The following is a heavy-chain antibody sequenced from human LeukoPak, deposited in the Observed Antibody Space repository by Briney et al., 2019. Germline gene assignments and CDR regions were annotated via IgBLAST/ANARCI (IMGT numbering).Heavy chain of an antibody. D-gene: IGHD6-13*01. V-gene: IGHV4-59*01. CDR2: IYYSGST. Sequence: PSETLSLTCTVSGASFNIYYWSWIRQPPGKGLEWIGYIYYSGSTNYNPSLKSRVTISVDTSKNQFSLELRSVTAADTAVYYCARDRMAAAGRVFDYWGQGTLVTVSS. CDR1: GASFNIYY. CDR3: ARDRMAAAGRVFDY. J-gene: IGHJ4*02.